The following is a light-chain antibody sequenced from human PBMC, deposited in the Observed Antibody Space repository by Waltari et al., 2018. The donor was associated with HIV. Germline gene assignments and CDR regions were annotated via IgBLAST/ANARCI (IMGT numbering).Light chain of an antibody. CDR2: DAS. V-gene: IGKV1-12*01. J-gene: IGKJ4*01. Sequence: DIQMTQSPSSVSASIGDRVTITCRASQVISTWLGWYQQKPGKAPKILIYDASSLQSEVPSRFSGSGSGTHCTLTIRSLQPEDFATYYCQQANSFPLTVGGGTKVDIK. CDR3: QQANSFPLT. CDR1: QVISTW.